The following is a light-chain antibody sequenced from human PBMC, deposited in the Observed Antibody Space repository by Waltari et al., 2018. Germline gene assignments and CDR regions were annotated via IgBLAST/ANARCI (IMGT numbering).Light chain of an antibody. CDR1: RSDVGGYNL. CDR2: EGV. V-gene: IGLV2-23*03. CDR3: CSYAGGSTFV. Sequence: QSALTQPASVSGPAGQSITISCTGTRSDVGGYNLVSWYQQTPNKAPKLIIYEGVKRPLGVSNRFSGSKSGNTASLTISGLQAEDEADYYCCSYAGGSTFVFGTGTEVTVL. J-gene: IGLJ1*01.